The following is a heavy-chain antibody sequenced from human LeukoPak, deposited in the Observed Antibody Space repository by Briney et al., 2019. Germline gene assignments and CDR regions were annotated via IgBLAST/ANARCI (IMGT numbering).Heavy chain of an antibody. D-gene: IGHD6-19*01. Sequence: SETLSLTCAVYGGSFSGYYWNWIRQPPGKGLEWIGEINHSGSTNYNPSLKSRVTISADTSKNQFSLKLSSVTAADTAVYYCARGSPVAGLLGYINYWGQGTLVTVSS. V-gene: IGHV4-34*01. CDR2: INHSGST. CDR3: ARGSPVAGLLGYINY. CDR1: GGSFSGYY. J-gene: IGHJ4*02.